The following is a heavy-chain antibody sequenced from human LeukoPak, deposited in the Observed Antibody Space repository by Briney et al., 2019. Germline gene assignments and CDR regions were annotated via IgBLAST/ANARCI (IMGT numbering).Heavy chain of an antibody. CDR1: GFTFSSYA. D-gene: IGHD6-13*01. CDR3: ARKVYQQYSSSWYGGAFDI. V-gene: IGHV3-23*01. J-gene: IGHJ3*02. Sequence: GGSLRLSCAASGFTFSSYAMSWVRQAPGKGLEWVSAISGSGGSTYYADSVKGRFTISRDNSKNTLYLQMNSLRAEDTAVYYCARKVYQQYSSSWYGGAFDIWGQGTMVTVSS. CDR2: ISGSGGST.